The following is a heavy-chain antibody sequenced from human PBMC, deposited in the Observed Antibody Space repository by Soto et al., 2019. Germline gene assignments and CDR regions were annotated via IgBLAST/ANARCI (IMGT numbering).Heavy chain of an antibody. Sequence: ASLKVSCKASGYTFTSYGISWVRQAPGQGLEWMGWISAYNGNTNYAQKLQGRVTMTTDTSTSTAYMELKSLRSDDTAVYYCARDVRHSSGWSEDYWGQGTLVTVSS. CDR1: GYTFTSYG. D-gene: IGHD6-19*01. CDR2: ISAYNGNT. J-gene: IGHJ4*02. CDR3: ARDVRHSSGWSEDY. V-gene: IGHV1-18*01.